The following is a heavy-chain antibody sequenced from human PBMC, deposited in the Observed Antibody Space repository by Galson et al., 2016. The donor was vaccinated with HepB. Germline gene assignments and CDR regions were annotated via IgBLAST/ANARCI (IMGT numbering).Heavy chain of an antibody. CDR3: TRGLGYCSGGSCHSLDY. D-gene: IGHD2-15*01. V-gene: IGHV3-74*01. CDR2: ITYDASGT. Sequence: SLRLSCAASGFSFSSNWMHWVRQAPGKGLMWVSRITYDASGTSYADSVKGRFTISRDNAKNTLYLQMNSLRAEDTAVYYCTRGLGYCSGGSCHSLDYWGQGTLVTVSS. J-gene: IGHJ4*02. CDR1: GFSFSSNW.